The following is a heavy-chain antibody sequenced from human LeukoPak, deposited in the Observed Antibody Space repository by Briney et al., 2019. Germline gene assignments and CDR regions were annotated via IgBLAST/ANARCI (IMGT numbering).Heavy chain of an antibody. CDR1: GFTFSSYW. CDR3: VRGQFFSFDY. Sequence: GGSLRLSCAASGFTFSSYWMNWARQAPGKGLEWVASINHNGNVNYYVDSVKGRFTISRDNAKNSLYLQMNSLRDEDTAVYYCVRGQFFSFDYWGQGTLVTVSS. V-gene: IGHV3-7*01. CDR2: INHNGNVN. J-gene: IGHJ4*02. D-gene: IGHD3-3*01.